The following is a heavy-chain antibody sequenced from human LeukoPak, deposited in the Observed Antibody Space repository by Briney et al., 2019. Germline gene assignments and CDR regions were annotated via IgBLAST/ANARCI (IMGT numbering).Heavy chain of an antibody. CDR1: GGSISSSSYY. V-gene: IGHV4-39*01. Sequence: PSETLSLTCTVSGGSISSSSYYWGWIRQPPGKGLEWIGSIYYSGSTYYSPSLKSRVTISVDTSKNQFSLKLSSVTAADTAVYYCARQVSEGDFWSGYYSYYYYMDVWGKGTTVTVSS. CDR3: ARQVSEGDFWSGYYSYYYYMDV. CDR2: IYYSGST. J-gene: IGHJ6*03. D-gene: IGHD3-3*01.